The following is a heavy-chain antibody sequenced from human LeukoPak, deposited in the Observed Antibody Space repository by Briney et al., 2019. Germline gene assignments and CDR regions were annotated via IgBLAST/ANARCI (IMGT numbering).Heavy chain of an antibody. Sequence: SETLSLTCTVSGGSISSGGYYWSWIRQPPGKGLEWIGYIYHSGSTYYNPSLKSRVTISVDTSKNQFSLRLNSVTAADTAVYFCARRFNSVWYFDYWGQGTLVTVSS. J-gene: IGHJ4*02. D-gene: IGHD6-19*01. V-gene: IGHV4-30-2*01. CDR1: GGSISSGGYY. CDR3: ARRFNSVWYFDY. CDR2: IYHSGST.